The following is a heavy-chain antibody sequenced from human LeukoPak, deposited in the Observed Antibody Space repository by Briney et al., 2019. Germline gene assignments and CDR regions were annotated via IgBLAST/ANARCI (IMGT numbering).Heavy chain of an antibody. J-gene: IGHJ4*02. CDR3: AKDGLYYDSSAHVYYFDY. V-gene: IGHV3-23*01. Sequence: GGSLRLSCAASGFIFTSSAMSWVRQAPGKGLEWVSDITSRGGSTYYADSVKGRFTISRDSSKNTLYLQMNSLRAEDTALYYCAKDGLYYDSSAHVYYFDYWGQGTLVAVSS. CDR2: ITSRGGST. D-gene: IGHD3-22*01. CDR1: GFIFTSSA.